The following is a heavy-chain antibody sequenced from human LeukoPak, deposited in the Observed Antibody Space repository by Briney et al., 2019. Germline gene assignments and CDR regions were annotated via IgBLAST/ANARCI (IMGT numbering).Heavy chain of an antibody. CDR2: ISYDGSNK. D-gene: IGHD2-15*01. Sequence: GRSLRLSCAASGFTFSSYGMHWVRQAPGKGLEWVAVISYDGSNKYYADSVKGRFTISRDNSKNTLYLQMNSLRAEDTAVYYCAKDFGCSGGSCYPSYGMDVWGQGTTVTVSS. CDR1: GFTFSSYG. J-gene: IGHJ6*02. V-gene: IGHV3-30*18. CDR3: AKDFGCSGGSCYPSYGMDV.